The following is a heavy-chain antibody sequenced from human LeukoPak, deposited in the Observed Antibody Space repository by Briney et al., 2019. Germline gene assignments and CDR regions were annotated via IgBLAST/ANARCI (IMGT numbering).Heavy chain of an antibody. V-gene: IGHV1-46*01. CDR2: INPSGGST. D-gene: IGHD4-17*01. Sequence: ASVKVSCKASGYTFTSYYMHWVRQAPGQGLEWMGIINPSGGSTSYAQKFQGRVTMTRDTSTSTVYMELSSLRSEDTAVYYCARDFGGYGDLFYYYYGMDVWGQRTTVTVSS. CDR3: ARDFGGYGDLFYYYYGMDV. J-gene: IGHJ6*02. CDR1: GYTFTSYY.